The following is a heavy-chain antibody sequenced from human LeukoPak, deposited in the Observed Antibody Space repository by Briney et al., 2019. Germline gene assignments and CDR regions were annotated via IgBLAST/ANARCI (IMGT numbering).Heavy chain of an antibody. V-gene: IGHV3-21*01. J-gene: IGHJ3*01. D-gene: IGHD3-10*01. CDR3: TRDWSPSVRAFDV. Sequence: GGSLRLSCAASGLTFSSDHMNWVRQAPGKGLEWVAFLSFDSSIIQYADSVRGRFTISRDNAKKTLYLQMNTLRAEDTAVYYCTRDWSPSVRAFDVWGQGTMVTASS. CDR1: GLTFSSDH. CDR2: LSFDSSII.